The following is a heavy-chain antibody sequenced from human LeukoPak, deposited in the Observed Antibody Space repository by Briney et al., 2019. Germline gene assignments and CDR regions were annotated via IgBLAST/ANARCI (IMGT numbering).Heavy chain of an antibody. Sequence: GGSLRLSCAASGFTFTGHTMTWLRQAPGKGLEWVSIIGGRDDRTYYAGSVQGRLTISRDNSKNILYLQMNSLRAEDTAVYYCAKDPNPFYDFWSGYKWGQGTLVTVSS. CDR2: IGGRDDRT. J-gene: IGHJ4*02. CDR3: AKDPNPFYDFWSGYK. CDR1: GFTFTGHT. D-gene: IGHD3-3*01. V-gene: IGHV3-23*01.